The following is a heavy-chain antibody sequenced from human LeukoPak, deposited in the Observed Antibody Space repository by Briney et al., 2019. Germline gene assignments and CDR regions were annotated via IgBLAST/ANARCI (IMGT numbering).Heavy chain of an antibody. CDR3: ARYSGSDHYYYYYMDV. CDR2: IIPILSTT. CDR1: GGTFSTHA. J-gene: IGHJ6*03. D-gene: IGHD5-12*01. Sequence: ASVKVSCKASGGTFSTHAISWVRQAPGQGLEWMGGIIPILSTTIYAQKFQGRVTITADESTSTAYLHLNSLTSEDTAMYFCARYSGSDHYYYYYMDVWGKGTLVTISS. V-gene: IGHV1-69*13.